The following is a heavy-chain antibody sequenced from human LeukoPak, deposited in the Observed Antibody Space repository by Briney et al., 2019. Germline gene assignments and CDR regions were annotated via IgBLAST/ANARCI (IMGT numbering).Heavy chain of an antibody. J-gene: IGHJ4*02. D-gene: IGHD2-21*01. CDR2: INHGGST. CDR1: GENFSIYF. V-gene: IGHV4-34*01. CDR3: ARPGLAYCGADCYSTEGYYFDY. Sequence: PSETLSLTCAVYGENFSIYFYSWIRQPSGKGLEWIGEINHGGSTSYNPSLKSRVTISVDTSKNQFSLRLSSVTAADTAMYYCARPGLAYCGADCYSTEGYYFDYWSQGTLVTVSS.